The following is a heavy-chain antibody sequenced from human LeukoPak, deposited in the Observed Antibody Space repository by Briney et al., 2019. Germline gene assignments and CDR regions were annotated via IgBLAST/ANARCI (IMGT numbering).Heavy chain of an antibody. V-gene: IGHV4-30-4*08. Sequence: PSQTLSLTCTVSGGSISSGDYYWSWIRQPPGKGLEWIGYIYYSGSTYYNPSLKSRVTISVDTSKNQFSLKLSSVTAADTAVYYCARRQDDILTGSFDYWGQGTLVTVSS. CDR1: GGSISSGDYY. J-gene: IGHJ4*02. CDR3: ARRQDDILTGSFDY. CDR2: IYYSGST. D-gene: IGHD3-9*01.